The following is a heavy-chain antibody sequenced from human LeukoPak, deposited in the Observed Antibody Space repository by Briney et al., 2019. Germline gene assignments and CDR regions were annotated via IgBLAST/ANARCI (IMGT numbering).Heavy chain of an antibody. V-gene: IGHV1-69*05. CDR2: IIPIFGTA. Sequence: SVKVSCKASGGTFSSYAISWVRQAPGQGLEWMGRIIPIFGTANYAQKFQGRVTITTDESTSTAYMELSSLRSEDTAVYYCAREGSGGSYYSYYYYMDVWGKGTRSPSP. D-gene: IGHD1-26*01. J-gene: IGHJ6*03. CDR3: AREGSGGSYYSYYYYMDV. CDR1: GGTFSSYA.